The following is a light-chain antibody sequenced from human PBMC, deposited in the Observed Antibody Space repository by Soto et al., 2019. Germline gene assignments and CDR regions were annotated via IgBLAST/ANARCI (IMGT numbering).Light chain of an antibody. J-gene: IGLJ3*02. CDR3: CSSVGSPNWV. CDR2: EVN. V-gene: IGLV2-23*02. CDR1: SSDVGSCNC. Sequence: QSALTQPASVSGSPGQSITISCTGTSSDVGSCNCVSWYQQHPGKAPTLMIYEVNKRPSGVSNRFSGSKSGNTASLTISGLQAEDEAEYYGCSSVGSPNWVFGGGTKLTVL.